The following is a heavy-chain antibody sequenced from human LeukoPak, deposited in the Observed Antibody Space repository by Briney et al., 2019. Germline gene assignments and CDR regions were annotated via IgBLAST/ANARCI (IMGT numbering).Heavy chain of an antibody. J-gene: IGHJ4*02. D-gene: IGHD2-2*03. Sequence: GGSLRLSCAASGFTFSIYNMHWVRQAPGKGLEWVTFIGHNGNDKYYADSVKGRFTISRDNSKNTLYLQMNSLRDEDTAAYYCAKDSGWILFDDWGQGTLVTVSS. CDR3: AKDSGWILFDD. CDR2: IGHNGNDK. CDR1: GFTFSIYN. V-gene: IGHV3-30*02.